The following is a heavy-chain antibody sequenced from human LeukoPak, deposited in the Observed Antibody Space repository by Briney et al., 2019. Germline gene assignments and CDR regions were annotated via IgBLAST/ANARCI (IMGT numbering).Heavy chain of an antibody. D-gene: IGHD3-16*01. CDR2: TNPDSGFT. CDR3: APTAEAYTSWWKV. V-gene: IGHV1-2*02. Sequence: ASVKVSCKASGYKFTDDYTHWVRQAPGQGLEFMGWTNPDSGFTNYAQKFKGRVTMTRDTSISTAYLEVRSLTSDDTAVYYCAPTAEAYTSWWKVWGQGTLVTVSS. J-gene: IGHJ4*02. CDR1: GYKFTDDY.